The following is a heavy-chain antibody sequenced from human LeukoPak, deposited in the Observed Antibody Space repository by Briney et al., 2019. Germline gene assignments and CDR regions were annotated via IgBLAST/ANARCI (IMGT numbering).Heavy chain of an antibody. J-gene: IGHJ6*04. Sequence: GGSLRLSCAASGVTFSGYSMSWVREAPGEGLGWVSYISSSGSTIYYADSVKGRFTISRDNAKNSLYLQMNSLRAQDTAVYYCAELGITMIGGVWGKGTTVTISS. D-gene: IGHD3-10*02. V-gene: IGHV3-48*04. CDR1: GVTFSGYS. CDR3: AELGITMIGGV. CDR2: ISSSGSTI.